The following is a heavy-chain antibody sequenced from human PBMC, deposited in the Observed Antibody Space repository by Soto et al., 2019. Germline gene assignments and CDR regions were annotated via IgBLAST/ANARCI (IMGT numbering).Heavy chain of an antibody. Sequence: QAQLVQSGAEVKKPGSSVKVSCKASGGTFSNYAINWVRQAPGQGLEWMGDITPMFGRPNYAQKFQGRVTITADDSTSTAYMELSSLRSEDTALYYCVREVRVHTPVFGHWGQGTLVTVSS. CDR3: VREVRVHTPVFGH. CDR2: ITPMFGRP. V-gene: IGHV1-69*01. CDR1: GGTFSNYA. D-gene: IGHD2-2*01. J-gene: IGHJ4*02.